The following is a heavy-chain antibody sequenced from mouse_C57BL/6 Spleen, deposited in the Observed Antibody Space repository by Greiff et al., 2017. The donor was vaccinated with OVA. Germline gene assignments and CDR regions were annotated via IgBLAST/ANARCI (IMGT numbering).Heavy chain of an antibody. Sequence: QVQLQQSGPELVKPGASVKISCKASGYAFSSSWMNWVKQRPGKGLEWIGRIYPGDGDTNYNGKFKGKATLTADKSSSTAYMQLSSLTSEDSAVYFCARGGYGSSYGDYWGKGTTLTVSS. J-gene: IGHJ2*01. CDR1: GYAFSSSW. CDR3: ARGGYGSSYGDY. CDR2: IYPGDGDT. D-gene: IGHD1-1*01. V-gene: IGHV1-82*01.